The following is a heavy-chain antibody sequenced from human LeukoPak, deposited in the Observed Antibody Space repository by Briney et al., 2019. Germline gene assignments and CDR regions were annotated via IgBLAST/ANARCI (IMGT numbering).Heavy chain of an antibody. V-gene: IGHV4-34*01. Sequence: PSETLSLTCAVYGGSFSGYYWSWIRQPPGKGLEWIGEINHSGSTNYNPSLKSRVTISVDTSKNQFSLKLSSVTAADTAVYYCARGVLQPYDYWGQGTLVTVPS. CDR3: ARGVLQPYDY. D-gene: IGHD2/OR15-2a*01. CDR2: INHSGST. CDR1: GGSFSGYY. J-gene: IGHJ4*02.